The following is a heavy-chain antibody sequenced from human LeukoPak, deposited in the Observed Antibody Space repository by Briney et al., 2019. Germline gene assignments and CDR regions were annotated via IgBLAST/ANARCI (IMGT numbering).Heavy chain of an antibody. CDR1: GFTFSSYW. CDR2: ISSSSSYI. D-gene: IGHD3-3*01. Sequence: GGSLRLSCAASGFTFSSYWMSWVRQAPGKGVEWVSSISSSSSYIYYADSVKGRFTISRDNAKNSLYLQMNSLRAEDTAVYYCARDRRDYDFWSQRDYWGQGTLVTVSS. V-gene: IGHV3-21*01. CDR3: ARDRRDYDFWSQRDY. J-gene: IGHJ4*02.